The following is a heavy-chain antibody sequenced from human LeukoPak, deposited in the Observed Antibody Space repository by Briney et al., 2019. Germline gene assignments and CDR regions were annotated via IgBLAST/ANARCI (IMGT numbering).Heavy chain of an antibody. J-gene: IGHJ4*02. CDR3: AKEIVGAPTPGAY. Sequence: SETLSLTCAVYGGSFSGYYWNWIRQSPGKGLEWIGEINHSGTTNYNPSLKSRVSISIDKSKNQIALELTSVTAADTAVYYCAKEIVGAPTPGAYWGQGILVTVSS. CDR1: GGSFSGYY. V-gene: IGHV4-34*01. CDR2: INHSGTT. D-gene: IGHD1-26*01.